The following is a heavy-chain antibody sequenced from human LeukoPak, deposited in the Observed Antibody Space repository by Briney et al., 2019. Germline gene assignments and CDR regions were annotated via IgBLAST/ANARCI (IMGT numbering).Heavy chain of an antibody. CDR2: LNPNYRDT. D-gene: IGHD4-11*01. CDR3: ARGAYDYDAFDI. CDR1: GYSIAGYY. J-gene: IGHJ3*02. V-gene: IGHV1-2*06. Sequence: VSVKVSCKNPGYSIAGYYIHWVRQAPGQGLEWMGRLNPNYRDTNFAQRFQGRVTMTRDTTITTAFMELNNLRSDDTAIYYCARGAYDYDAFDIWGQGTMVTVSS.